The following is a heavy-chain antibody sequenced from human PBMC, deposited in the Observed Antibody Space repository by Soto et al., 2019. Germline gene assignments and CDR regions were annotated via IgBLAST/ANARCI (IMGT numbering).Heavy chain of an antibody. CDR3: AREGYYYYGMDV. CDR2: ISYDGSNK. CDR1: GFTSSSYG. J-gene: IGHJ6*02. Sequence: GGSLRLSCAASGFTSSSYGMHWVRQAPGKGLEWVAVISYDGSNKYYADSVKGRFTISRDNSKNTLYLQMNSLRAEDTAVYYCAREGYYYYGMDVWGQGTTVTVSS. V-gene: IGHV3-30*03.